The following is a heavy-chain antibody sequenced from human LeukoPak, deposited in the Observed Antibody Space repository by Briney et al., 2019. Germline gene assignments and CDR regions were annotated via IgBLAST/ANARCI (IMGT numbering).Heavy chain of an antibody. Sequence: GGSLGLSCAASGFTFSSYSMNWVRQAPGKGLEWVSSISSSSSYIYYADSVKGRFTISRDNAKNSLYLQMNSLRAEDTAVYYCARVSLRAHFDYWGQGTLVTVSS. V-gene: IGHV3-21*01. CDR2: ISSSSSYI. D-gene: IGHD5/OR15-5a*01. CDR1: GFTFSSYS. J-gene: IGHJ4*02. CDR3: ARVSLRAHFDY.